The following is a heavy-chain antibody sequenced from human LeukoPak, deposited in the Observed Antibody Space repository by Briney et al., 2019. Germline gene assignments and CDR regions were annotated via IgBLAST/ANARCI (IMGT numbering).Heavy chain of an antibody. CDR2: IYYSGST. J-gene: IGHJ4*02. V-gene: IGHV4-39*07. Sequence: SETLSLTCTVSGGSISGSSYYWGWIRQPPGKGLEWIGSIYYSGSTYYNPPLKSRVTISVDKSKNQFSLKLSSVTAADTAVYYCARQSSWYGGVDYWGQGTLVTVSS. CDR3: ARQSSWYGGVDY. D-gene: IGHD6-19*01. CDR1: GGSISGSSYY.